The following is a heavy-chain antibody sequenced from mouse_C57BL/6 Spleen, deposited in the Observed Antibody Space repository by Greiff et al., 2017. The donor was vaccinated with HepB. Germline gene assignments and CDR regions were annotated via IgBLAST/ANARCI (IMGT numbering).Heavy chain of an antibody. CDR1: GYTFTDYE. D-gene: IGHD2-3*01. V-gene: IGHV1-15*01. CDR3: TRRSLYDGYYGYAMDY. CDR2: IDPETGGT. J-gene: IGHJ4*01. Sequence: QVHVKQSGAELVRPGASVTLSCKASGYTFTDYEMHWVKQTPVHGLEWIGAIDPETGGTAYNQKFKGKAILTADKSSSTAYMELRSLTSEDSAVYYCTRRSLYDGYYGYAMDYWGQGTSVTVSS.